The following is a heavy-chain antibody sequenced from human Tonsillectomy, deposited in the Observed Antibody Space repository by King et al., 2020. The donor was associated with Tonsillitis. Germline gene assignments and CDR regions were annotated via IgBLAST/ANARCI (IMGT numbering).Heavy chain of an antibody. D-gene: IGHD3-10*01. V-gene: IGHV4-39*01. CDR3: ATHVVQLRGFGESDC. Sequence: QLQESGPGLVKPPETLSLTCTVSGGSISSSNYYWGWFRQPPGQGLEWIGSVYYRGRSHFNESLRSRVTLSVDSSKNQFSLRVTSVTTADTAVYFCATHVVQLRGFGESDCWGQGTLVTVSS. CDR2: VYYRGRS. CDR1: GGSISSSNYY. J-gene: IGHJ4*02.